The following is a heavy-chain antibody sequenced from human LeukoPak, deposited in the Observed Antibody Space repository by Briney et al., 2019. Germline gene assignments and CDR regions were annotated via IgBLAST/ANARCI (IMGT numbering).Heavy chain of an antibody. D-gene: IGHD5-24*01. V-gene: IGHV3-53*01. CDR2: IYSGGST. J-gene: IGHJ4*02. CDR3: ARVRDGYKDY. Sequence: GGSLRLSCAASGFTVSSNYMSWVHQAPGKGLEWVSVIYSGGSTYYADSVKGRFTISRDNSKNTLYLQMNSLRAEDTAVYYCARVRDGYKDYWGQGTLVTVSS. CDR1: GFTVSSNY.